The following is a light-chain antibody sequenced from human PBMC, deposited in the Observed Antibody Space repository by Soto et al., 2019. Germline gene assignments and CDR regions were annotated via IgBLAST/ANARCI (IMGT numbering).Light chain of an antibody. Sequence: DIQMTQSPSTLSASVGDRVTITCRASQSISTSLAWYQQRPGKAPKLLIYHASSLESGVPSRFSGSGSGTEFTLTISSLQPDDFATYCCQQYNTYSWTFGQGTKVDIK. J-gene: IGKJ1*01. CDR1: QSISTS. CDR2: HAS. V-gene: IGKV1-5*01. CDR3: QQYNTYSWT.